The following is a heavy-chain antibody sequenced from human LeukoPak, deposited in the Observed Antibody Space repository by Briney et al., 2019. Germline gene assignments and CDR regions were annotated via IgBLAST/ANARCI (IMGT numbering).Heavy chain of an antibody. D-gene: IGHD6-13*01. CDR3: AKGSGYSSSHHPTQH. Sequence: PGGSLRLSCAASGFTFSDHGMHWVRQAPGKGLEWVAVMSYDGRSKYSADSLKGRFTISRDNSKNTLYLQMNSLRAEDTAVYYCAKGSGYSSSHHPTQHWGQGTLVSVSS. J-gene: IGHJ1*01. CDR1: GFTFSDHG. CDR2: MSYDGRSK. V-gene: IGHV3-30*18.